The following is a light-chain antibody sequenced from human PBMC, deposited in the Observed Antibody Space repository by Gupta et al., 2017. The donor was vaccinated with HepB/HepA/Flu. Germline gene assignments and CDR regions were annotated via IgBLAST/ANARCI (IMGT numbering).Light chain of an antibody. Sequence: EIVLTQSPATLSLSPGERATLSCRASQSVSSYLAWYQQKPGQAPRLLIYDASNRATGIPARFSGSGSGTDFTLTISSLEPEDFAVYYCQQRRNWAKNTFGPGTKVDIK. CDR3: QQRRNWAKNT. J-gene: IGKJ3*01. CDR2: DAS. CDR1: QSVSSY. V-gene: IGKV3-11*01.